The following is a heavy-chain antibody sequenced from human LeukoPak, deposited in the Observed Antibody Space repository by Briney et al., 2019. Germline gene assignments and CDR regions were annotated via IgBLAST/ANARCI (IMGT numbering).Heavy chain of an antibody. J-gene: IGHJ4*02. CDR3: AKDYVSVDGYWDFDY. V-gene: IGHV3-23*01. D-gene: IGHD5-24*01. CDR1: GFIYSPYP. Sequence: GGPLRLSCAASGFIYSPYPMSGLRQAPGKRLEWVAGIAGGDDRFYADSVKGRFSIPRDNSKNTVDLQMNSLRVEDTAVYYCAKDYVSVDGYWDFDYWGQGTLVTVSS. CDR2: IAGGDDR.